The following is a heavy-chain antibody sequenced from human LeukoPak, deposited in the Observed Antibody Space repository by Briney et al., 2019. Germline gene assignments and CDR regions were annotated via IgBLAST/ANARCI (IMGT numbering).Heavy chain of an antibody. Sequence: GASVKVSCKASGYTFTGYYMHWVRQAPGQGLEWMGWINPNSGGTNYAQKFQGRVTMTRDTSISTAYMELSRLRSDDTAVYYCARPVSLGYYYSMDVWGQGTTVTVSS. CDR1: GYTFTGYY. V-gene: IGHV1-2*02. CDR2: INPNSGGT. CDR3: ARPVSLGYYYSMDV. J-gene: IGHJ6*02. D-gene: IGHD3-16*01.